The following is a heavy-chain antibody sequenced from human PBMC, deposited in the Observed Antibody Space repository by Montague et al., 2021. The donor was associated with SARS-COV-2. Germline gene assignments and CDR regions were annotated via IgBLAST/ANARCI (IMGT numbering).Heavy chain of an antibody. V-gene: IGHV3-13*04. Sequence: SLRLSCAASGFTFSSYDMHWVRQATGKGLEWVSAIGTAGDTYYPGSVKGRFTISRENAKNSLYLQMNSLRAGDTAAYYCARSITMVRGVRYYYGMDVWGQGTTVTVSS. CDR2: IGTAGDT. J-gene: IGHJ6*02. CDR3: ARSITMVRGVRYYYGMDV. D-gene: IGHD3-10*01. CDR1: GFTFSSYD.